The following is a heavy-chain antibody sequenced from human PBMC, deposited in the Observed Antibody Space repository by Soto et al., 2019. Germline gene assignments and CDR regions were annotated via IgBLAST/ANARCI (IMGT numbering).Heavy chain of an antibody. CDR2: ISPSGDST. CDR3: AKDFELVVLADTAFDY. Sequence: PGGSLRLSCAASGFTFSSFSFSWVRQAPWKGLEWVSAISPSGDSTYYGDPVKGRFTISRDNSKNALYLQMDSLGAEDTAVYYCAKDFELVVLADTAFDYWGQGTLLTVCS. CDR1: GFTFSSFS. J-gene: IGHJ4*02. V-gene: IGHV3-23*01. D-gene: IGHD2-15*01.